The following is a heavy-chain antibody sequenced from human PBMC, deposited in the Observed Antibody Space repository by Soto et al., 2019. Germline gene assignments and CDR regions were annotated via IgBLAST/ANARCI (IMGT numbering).Heavy chain of an antibody. D-gene: IGHD3-10*01. Sequence: SETLSVTCTVSGGSISSGNYYWSWIRQPPGKGLEWIGFISYSGSTNYSTSLKSRVTISVDTSKSQFSLKLNSMTAADTAVYYCARHNYGSGSTYFDYWGQGTLVTVSS. CDR1: GGSISSGNYY. CDR2: ISYSGST. J-gene: IGHJ4*02. CDR3: ARHNYGSGSTYFDY. V-gene: IGHV4-30-4*01.